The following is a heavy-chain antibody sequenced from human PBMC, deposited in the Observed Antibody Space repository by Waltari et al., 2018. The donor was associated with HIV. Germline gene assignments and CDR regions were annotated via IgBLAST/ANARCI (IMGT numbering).Heavy chain of an antibody. J-gene: IGHJ6*02. CDR2: ISSTSFNI. CDR1: AFALRAHA. CDR3: ARDTLNFFFGLDV. Sequence: DEQLVESGVGLVHPGGSLKLSCTASAFALRAHAMNWVRQAPGKGLEWIAYISSTSFNIKYADSVRGRFTISRDNTQNSLSLQMNNLIDEDTAKYFCARDTLNFFFGLDVWGHGTTVALSS. V-gene: IGHV3-48*02.